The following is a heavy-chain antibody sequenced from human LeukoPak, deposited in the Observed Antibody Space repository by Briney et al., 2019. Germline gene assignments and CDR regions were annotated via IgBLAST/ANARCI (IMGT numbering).Heavy chain of an antibody. CDR2: ISSSSSYI. Sequence: GGSLRLSCAASGFTFSSYAMSWVRQAPGKGLEWVSSISSSSSYIYYADSVKGRFTISRDNAKNSLYLQMNSLRAEDTAVYYCARDTRGYDYVWGIHWGQGTLVTVSS. J-gene: IGHJ4*02. V-gene: IGHV3-21*01. D-gene: IGHD3-16*01. CDR3: ARDTRGYDYVWGIH. CDR1: GFTFSSYA.